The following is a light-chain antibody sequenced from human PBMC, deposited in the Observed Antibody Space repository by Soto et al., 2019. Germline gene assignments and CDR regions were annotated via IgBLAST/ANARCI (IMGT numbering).Light chain of an antibody. CDR3: SSYTSSTLV. CDR2: DVS. CDR1: SSDVGGYNY. V-gene: IGLV2-14*01. Sequence: QSALTQPASVSGSPGQSITISCTGTSSDVGGYNYVSWYQQHPGKAPKLMIYDVSNRPSGVSNRFSGSKSGNTASLTISGLQAEDEADYYCSSYTSSTLVFGGGT. J-gene: IGLJ2*01.